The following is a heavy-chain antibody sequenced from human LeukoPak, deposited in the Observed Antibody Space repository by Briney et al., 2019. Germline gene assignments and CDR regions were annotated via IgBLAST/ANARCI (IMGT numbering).Heavy chain of an antibody. CDR2: IYYSGSP. Sequence: SEILSLTCTVSGGSISSSSYYWGWIRQPPGKGLEWIGSIYYSGSPYYNPSLKSRVTISVDTSKKQFSLKLSSVTAADTAVYYCARHVGFITMVRGVINNNWFDPWGQGTLVTVSS. D-gene: IGHD3-10*01. J-gene: IGHJ5*02. CDR1: GGSISSSSYY. CDR3: ARHVGFITMVRGVINNNWFDP. V-gene: IGHV4-39*01.